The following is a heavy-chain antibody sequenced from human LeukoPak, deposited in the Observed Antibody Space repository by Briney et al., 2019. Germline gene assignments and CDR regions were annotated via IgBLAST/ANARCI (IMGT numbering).Heavy chain of an antibody. J-gene: IGHJ4*02. CDR2: IRFEGTEK. CDR1: GFTFSYYG. D-gene: IGHD6-6*01. Sequence: GGSLRLSCGAFGFTFSYYGMHWVRQAPGKGLEWVAFIRFEGTEKFYADSVKGRFTISRDNAKNSLYLQMNSLRAEDTAVYYCARGLSSSSVYWGQGTLVTVSS. CDR3: ARGLSSSSVY. V-gene: IGHV3-30*02.